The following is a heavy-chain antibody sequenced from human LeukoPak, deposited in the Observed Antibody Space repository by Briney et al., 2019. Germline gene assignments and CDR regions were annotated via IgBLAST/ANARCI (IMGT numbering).Heavy chain of an antibody. CDR3: ARALHLRGAAVAGPNWLDP. V-gene: IGHV4-4*07. CDR2: IYTSGST. CDR1: GGSISSYY. J-gene: IGHJ5*02. D-gene: IGHD6-19*01. Sequence: SETLSLTCTVSGGSISSYYWSWIRQPAGKGLEWIGRIYTSGSTNYNPSLKSRVTMSVDTSKNQFSLKLSSVTAADTAVYYCARALHLRGAAVAGPNWLDPWGQGTLVTVSS.